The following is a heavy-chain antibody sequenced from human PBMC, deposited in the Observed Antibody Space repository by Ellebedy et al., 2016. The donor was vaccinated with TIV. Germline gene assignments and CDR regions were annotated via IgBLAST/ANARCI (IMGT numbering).Heavy chain of an antibody. CDR1: GFNFGGHA. J-gene: IGHJ4*02. Sequence: GESLKISCVASGFNFGGHAMKWVRQAPGKGLEWVAVTSYDGSNKYYADSVKGRFTISRDNSQNTVYLQMNSLRTEDTAVYYCARDRGGHTYFDFWGQGTLVTVSS. D-gene: IGHD3-10*01. CDR3: ARDRGGHTYFDF. V-gene: IGHV3-30-3*01. CDR2: TSYDGSNK.